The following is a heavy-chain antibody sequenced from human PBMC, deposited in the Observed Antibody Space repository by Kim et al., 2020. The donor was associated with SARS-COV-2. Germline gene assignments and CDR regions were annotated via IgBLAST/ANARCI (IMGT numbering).Heavy chain of an antibody. D-gene: IGHD6-13*01. V-gene: IGHV4-28*01. CDR1: GYSISSSNW. CDR3: ARIPGAAAGTGWFDP. CDR2: IYYSGST. Sequence: SETLSLTCAVSGYSISSSNWWGWIRQPPGKGLEWIGYIYYSGSTYYNPSLKSRVTMSVDTSKNQFSLKLSSVTAVDTAVYYCARIPGAAAGTGWFDPWGQGTLVTVSS. J-gene: IGHJ5*02.